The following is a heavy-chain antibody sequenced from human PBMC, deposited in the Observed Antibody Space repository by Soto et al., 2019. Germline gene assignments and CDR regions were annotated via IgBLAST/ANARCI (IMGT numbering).Heavy chain of an antibody. CDR1: GDTFDSYT. V-gene: IGHV1-69*02. Sequence: QVHLVQSGAEVKKPGSSVKVSCKASGDTFDSYTINWVRQAPGQRLEWMGRIIPMLGMSNYALKFQGRVTSTADKSTTTVYMHLSSLRSDDTAVYYCARSDGSGSRAFDYWGQGTLVTVSS. CDR2: IIPMLGMS. J-gene: IGHJ4*02. D-gene: IGHD3-10*01. CDR3: ARSDGSGSRAFDY.